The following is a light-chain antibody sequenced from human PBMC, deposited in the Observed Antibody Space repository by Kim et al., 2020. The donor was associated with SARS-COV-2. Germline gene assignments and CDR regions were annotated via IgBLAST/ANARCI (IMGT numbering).Light chain of an antibody. Sequence: GQSVTISCTGTNRDIGGYNYVSWYQQYPGKAPNLMIYEVSKRPSGVPDRFSGSKSGNTASLTVSGLQAEDEANYNCCSYAGSNIMVFGGGTQLTVL. J-gene: IGLJ2*01. CDR3: CSYAGSNIMV. V-gene: IGLV2-8*01. CDR2: EVS. CDR1: NRDIGGYNY.